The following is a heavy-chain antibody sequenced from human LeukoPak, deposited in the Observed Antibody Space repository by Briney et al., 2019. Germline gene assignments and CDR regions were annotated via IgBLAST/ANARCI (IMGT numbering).Heavy chain of an antibody. CDR1: GGSISSSSYY. V-gene: IGHV4-39*01. Sequence: PSETLSLTCTVSGGSISSSSYYWGWIRQPPGKGLEWIGSIYYSGSTYYNPSLKSRITISVDTSKNQSSLKLSSVTAADTAVYYCATPGSNYYFYYMDVWGKGTTVTVSS. CDR3: ATPGSNYYFYYMDV. D-gene: IGHD3-10*01. J-gene: IGHJ6*03. CDR2: IYYSGST.